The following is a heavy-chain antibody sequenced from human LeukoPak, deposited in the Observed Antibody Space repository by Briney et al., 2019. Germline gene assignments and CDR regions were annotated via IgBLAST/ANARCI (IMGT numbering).Heavy chain of an antibody. V-gene: IGHV1-2*02. CDR2: INPNSGGT. CDR3: ARITMVRGVINDY. D-gene: IGHD3-10*01. J-gene: IGHJ4*02. Sequence: GASVKVSCKASVYTFTGYYMHWVRQAPGQGLEGMGWINPNSGGTNYAQKFQGRVTMTRDTSISTAYMELSRLRSDDTAVYYCARITMVRGVINDYWGQGTLVTVSS. CDR1: VYTFTGYY.